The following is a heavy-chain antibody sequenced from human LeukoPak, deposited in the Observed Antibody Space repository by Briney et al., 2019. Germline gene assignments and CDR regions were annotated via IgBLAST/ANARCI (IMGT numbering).Heavy chain of an antibody. D-gene: IGHD6-6*01. J-gene: IGHJ5*02. CDR3: ASSLAPNSSS. CDR2: IHTGGNT. CDR1: GFAVSSNY. Sequence: GGPLRLSCTASGFAVSSNYINWVRQAPGKGLEWVSVIHTGGNTYYADPVKGRFTISRDNSKNTVYLQMNSLRAEDTAVYYCASSLAPNSSSWGQGTLVTVSS. V-gene: IGHV3-53*01.